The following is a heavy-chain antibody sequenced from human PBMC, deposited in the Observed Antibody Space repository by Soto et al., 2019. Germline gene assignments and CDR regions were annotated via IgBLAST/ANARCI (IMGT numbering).Heavy chain of an antibody. V-gene: IGHV3-30*18. CDR2: ISYDGSST. CDR3: AKDLYSSGWYNYFDP. D-gene: IGHD6-19*01. J-gene: IGHJ5*02. CDR1: GFTFSTNG. Sequence: QVQLVESGGGVVQPGRSLRLSCVASGFTFSTNGMHWVRQAPGKGLEWVAMISYDGSSTYYADSVKGRFTISRDNSKNTLYLLMDSLRAEDTAVYFCAKDLYSSGWYNYFDPCGLGTPVTVSS.